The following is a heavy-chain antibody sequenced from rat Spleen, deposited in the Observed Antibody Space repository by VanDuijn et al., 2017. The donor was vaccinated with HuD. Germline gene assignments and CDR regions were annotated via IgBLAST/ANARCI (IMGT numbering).Heavy chain of an antibody. D-gene: IGHD5-1*01. CDR2: TTSGGGFT. CDR3: AKVLSGSFDY. V-gene: IGHV5S13*01. Sequence: EVQLVESGGGLVQPGRSLKLSCAASGFTYSDYVMAWVRQAPTKGLEWVASTTSGGGFTFYRDSVKGRFTISRDEAKNTLYLQMDSLRSEDTATYYCAKVLSGSFDYWGQGVMVTVSS. CDR1: GFTYSDYV. J-gene: IGHJ2*01.